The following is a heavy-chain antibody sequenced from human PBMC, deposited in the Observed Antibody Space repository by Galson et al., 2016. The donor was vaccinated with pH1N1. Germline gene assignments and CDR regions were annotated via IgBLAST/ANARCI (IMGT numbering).Heavy chain of an antibody. CDR2: IKPDGTEK. J-gene: IGHJ4*02. Sequence: SLRPSCAASGFTFSTYWMNWVRQAPGKGLEWVASIKPDGTEKSYVDSVKGRFTISRDNAKNSLCLQMNSLRAEDTAVYYCTRAVGSYSSFWGQGTLVTVSS. V-gene: IGHV3-7*03. CDR1: GFTFSTYW. CDR3: TRAVGSYSSF. D-gene: IGHD1-26*01.